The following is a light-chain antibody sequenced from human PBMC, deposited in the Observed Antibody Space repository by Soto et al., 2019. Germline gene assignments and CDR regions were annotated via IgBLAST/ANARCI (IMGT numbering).Light chain of an antibody. CDR1: SSNIGKNA. CDR3: ATWDDKLNGWL. V-gene: IGLV1-36*01. CDR2: YDD. J-gene: IGLJ3*02. Sequence: QSMLTQPPSVSEAPRQRVTISCFGSSSNIGKNAVNWYQQFPGKAPKLLIYYDDLLPSGVSDRFSGSKSGTSASLAISGLQSEDEADYYCATWDDKLNGWLFGGGTKLTVL.